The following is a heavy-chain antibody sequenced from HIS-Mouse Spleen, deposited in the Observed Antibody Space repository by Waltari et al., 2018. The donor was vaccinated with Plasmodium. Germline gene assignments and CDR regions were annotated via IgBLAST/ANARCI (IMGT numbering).Heavy chain of an antibody. CDR3: AKSSKGTGDLWDY. V-gene: IGHV3-23*01. Sequence: EVQLLESGGGLVQPGGSLRLSCGASGFTFSSYAMSWVRQAPGKGVGVVPVIRGRGGSTYYADSVKGRFTISRDNSKNTLYLQMNSLRAEETAVYYCAKSSKGTGDLWDYWGQGTLVTVSS. CDR2: IRGRGGST. D-gene: IGHD7-27*01. J-gene: IGHJ4*02. CDR1: GFTFSSYA.